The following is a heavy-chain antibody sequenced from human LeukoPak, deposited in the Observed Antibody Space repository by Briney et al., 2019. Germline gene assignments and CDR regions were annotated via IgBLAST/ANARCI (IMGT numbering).Heavy chain of an antibody. CDR2: FNPEDGET. CDR1: GYTLTELS. D-gene: IGHD4-23*01. Sequence: ASVKVSCKVSGYTLTELSMHWVRQAPGKGLEWMGGFNPEDGETIYAQKFQGRVTLTEDTSTDTAYMELSSLRSEDTAVYYCRVVNYYFDYWGQGTLVTVSS. CDR3: RVVNYYFDY. V-gene: IGHV1-24*01. J-gene: IGHJ4*02.